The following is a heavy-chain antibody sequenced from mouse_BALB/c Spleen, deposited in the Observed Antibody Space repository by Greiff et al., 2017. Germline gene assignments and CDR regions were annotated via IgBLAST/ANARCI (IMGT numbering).Heavy chain of an antibody. D-gene: IGHD2-10*02. Sequence: VQLQQSGAELARPGASVKMSCKASGYTFTSYTMHWVKQRPGQGLEWIGYINPSSGYTNYNQKFKDKATLTADKSSSTAYMQLSSLTSEDSAVYYCARGEYGNYGFAYWGQGTLVTVSA. J-gene: IGHJ3*01. V-gene: IGHV1-4*01. CDR1: GYTFTSYT. CDR3: ARGEYGNYGFAY. CDR2: INPSSGYT.